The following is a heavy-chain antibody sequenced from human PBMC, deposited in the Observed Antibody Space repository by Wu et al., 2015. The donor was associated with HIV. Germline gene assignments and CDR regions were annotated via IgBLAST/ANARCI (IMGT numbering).Heavy chain of an antibody. V-gene: IGHV1-2*02. CDR1: GYTLTELS. CDR2: INPNREAT. J-gene: IGHJ6*03. D-gene: IGHD3-3*01. Sequence: QAQLVQSGAEVKKPGASVKVSCKVSGYTLTELSMHWVRQAPGQGLEWMGWINPNREATNYAHKFRGRITMTRDTSITTVSMELRSLRSDDSAIYYCASGTIRFFPHYYYFMDVWGKGTTVTVSS. CDR3: ASGTIRFFPHYYYFMDV.